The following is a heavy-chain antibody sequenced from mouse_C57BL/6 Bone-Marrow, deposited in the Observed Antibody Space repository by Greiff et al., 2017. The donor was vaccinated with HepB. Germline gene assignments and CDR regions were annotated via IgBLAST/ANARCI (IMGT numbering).Heavy chain of an antibody. CDR1: GYTFTSYG. D-gene: IGHD1-1*01. CDR3: ARRSPYGSSYLFDY. J-gene: IGHJ2*01. Sequence: VKLMESGAELARPGASVKLSCKASGYTFTSYGISWVKQRTGQGLEWIGEIYPRSGNTYYNEKFKGKATLTADKSSSTAYMELRSLTSEDSAVYFCARRSPYGSSYLFDYWGQGTTLTVSS. V-gene: IGHV1-81*01. CDR2: IYPRSGNT.